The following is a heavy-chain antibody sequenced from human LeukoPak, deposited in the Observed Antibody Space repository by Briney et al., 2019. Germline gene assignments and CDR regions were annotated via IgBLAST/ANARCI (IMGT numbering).Heavy chain of an antibody. D-gene: IGHD2-15*01. CDR2: INPNSGGT. Sequence: ASVKVSCKASGYTFTGYYMHWVRQAPGQGLEWMGWINPNSGGTNYAQKFQGRGTMTRDTSITTAYMELSRLRSDDTAVYYCARQSCSRGSCYSGWLDLWAQGTVVSVFS. J-gene: IGHJ5*02. CDR1: GYTFTGYY. CDR3: ARQSCSRGSCYSGWLDL. V-gene: IGHV1-2*02.